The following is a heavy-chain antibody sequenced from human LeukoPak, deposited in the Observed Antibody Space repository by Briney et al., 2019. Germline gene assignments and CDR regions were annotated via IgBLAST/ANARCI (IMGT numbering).Heavy chain of an antibody. D-gene: IGHD3-10*01. CDR2: IQSIGGT. CDR1: GGSISNYY. Sequence: SETLSLTCSVSGGSISNYYWTWIRQSPEKGVEWIGYIQSIGGTNYNPSLKSRVTISVDTSKNQFSLRLTSVTAADTAFYYCARGNDFYGSGRQSYFDPWGQGTLVTVSS. J-gene: IGHJ5*02. CDR3: ARGNDFYGSGRQSYFDP. V-gene: IGHV4-59*01.